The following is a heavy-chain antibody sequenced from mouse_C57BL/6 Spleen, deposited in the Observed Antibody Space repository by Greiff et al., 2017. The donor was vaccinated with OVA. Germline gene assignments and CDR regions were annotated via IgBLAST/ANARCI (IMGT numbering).Heavy chain of an antibody. CDR1: GYTFTSYW. J-gene: IGHJ2*01. CDR3: ARQDYGSFYYFDD. Sequence: QVQLQQSGAELAKPGASVKLSCKASGYTFTSYWMHWVKQRPGQGLEWIGYINPSSGYTKYNQKFKDKATLTADKSSSTAYMQLSSLTYEDSAVYYCARQDYGSFYYFDDWGQGTTLTVSS. CDR2: INPSSGYT. D-gene: IGHD1-1*01. V-gene: IGHV1-7*01.